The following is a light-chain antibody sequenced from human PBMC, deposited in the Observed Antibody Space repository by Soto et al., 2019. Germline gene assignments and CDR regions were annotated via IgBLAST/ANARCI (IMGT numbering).Light chain of an antibody. CDR2: DVS. CDR1: SSDVGRYDY. V-gene: IGLV2-14*01. Sequence: QSAVTQPASVSGSPGLSITISCTGTSSDVGRYDYVSWYQQHPGKAPKLMIYDVSNRPSGVSNRFSGSKSGNTASLTISGLQAEDEADYYCSSYTSSSPYVFGTGTKLTVL. J-gene: IGLJ1*01. CDR3: SSYTSSSPYV.